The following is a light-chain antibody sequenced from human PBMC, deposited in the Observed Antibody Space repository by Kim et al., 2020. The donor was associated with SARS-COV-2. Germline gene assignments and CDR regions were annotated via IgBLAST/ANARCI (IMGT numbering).Light chain of an antibody. CDR1: QGISNS. Sequence: DIQMTQSPSSLSASIGDRVTITCRASQGISNSLAWYQQKTGKAPKLLISAASALQSGVPSRFSGSGSGTDFTLTISSLQSEDVATYYCQKYNPSPKTFGQGTKVDIK. CDR3: QKYNPSPKT. CDR2: AAS. J-gene: IGKJ1*01. V-gene: IGKV1-27*01.